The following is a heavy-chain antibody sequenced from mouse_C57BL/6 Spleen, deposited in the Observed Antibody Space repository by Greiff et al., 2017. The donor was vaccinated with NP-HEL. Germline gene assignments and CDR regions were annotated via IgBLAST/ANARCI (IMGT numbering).Heavy chain of an antibody. CDR1: GFTFSDYY. Sequence: EVKLQESGGGLVQPGGSLKLSCAASGFTFSDYYMYWVRQTPEKRLEWVAYISNGGGSTYYPDTVKGRFTISRDNAKNTLYLQMSRLKSEDTAMYYCARQGIVRAAMDYWGQGTSVTVSS. V-gene: IGHV5-12*01. CDR2: ISNGGGST. CDR3: ARQGIVRAAMDY. J-gene: IGHJ4*01. D-gene: IGHD2-5*01.